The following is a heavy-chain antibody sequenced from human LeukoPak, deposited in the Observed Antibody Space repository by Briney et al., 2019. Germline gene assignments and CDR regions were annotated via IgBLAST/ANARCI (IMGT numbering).Heavy chain of an antibody. CDR1: GGSISTYY. CDR2: IYHSGST. J-gene: IGHJ1*01. V-gene: IGHV4-59*01. CDR3: ARGGAARLHFQN. D-gene: IGHD6-6*01. Sequence: SETLSPTYIVSGGSISTYYWNWIRQPPGKGLEWIGYIYHSGSTNYNPSLQSRVTISVDTSKNQFSLNLNSVTAADTAVYYCARGGAARLHFQNWGQGTLVTVSS.